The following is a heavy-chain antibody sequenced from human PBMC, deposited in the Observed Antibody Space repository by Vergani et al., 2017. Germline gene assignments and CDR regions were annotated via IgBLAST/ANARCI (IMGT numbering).Heavy chain of an antibody. D-gene: IGHD2-2*01. CDR2: ISSSSSYI. Sequence: EVQLVESGGGLVKPGGSLRLSCAASGFTFSSYSMNWVRQAPGKGLEWVSSISSSSSYIYYADSVKGRFTISRDNAKNSLYLQMNSLRAEDTAVYYCAKDPNIVVVPAAQSFYFDYWGQGTLVTVSS. V-gene: IGHV3-21*04. J-gene: IGHJ4*02. CDR1: GFTFSSYS. CDR3: AKDPNIVVVPAAQSFYFDY.